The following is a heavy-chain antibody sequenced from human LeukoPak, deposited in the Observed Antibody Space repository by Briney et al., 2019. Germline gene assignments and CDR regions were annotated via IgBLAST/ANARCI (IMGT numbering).Heavy chain of an antibody. CDR3: ARMDSSGYYYDNIDY. V-gene: IGHV3-33*01. CDR2: IWYDGSNK. CDR1: GFTFSSYG. J-gene: IGHJ4*02. D-gene: IGHD3-22*01. Sequence: HPGGSLRLSCAASGFTFSSYGMHWLRQAPGKGLEWVAVIWYDGSNKYYADSVKGRFTISRDNSKNTLYLQMNSLRAEDTAVYYCARMDSSGYYYDNIDYWGQGTLVTVSS.